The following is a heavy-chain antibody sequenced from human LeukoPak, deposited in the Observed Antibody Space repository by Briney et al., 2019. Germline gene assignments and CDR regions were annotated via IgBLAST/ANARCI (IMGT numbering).Heavy chain of an antibody. CDR3: ASGSPGHYDSSGPFDY. CDR2: ISSSGSTI. Sequence: PGGSLRLSCAASGFTFSDYYMSWIRQAPGKGLEWVSYISSSGSTIYYADSVKGRFTISRDNVKNSLYLQMNSLRAEDTAVYYCASGSPGHYDSSGPFDYWGQGTLVTVSS. V-gene: IGHV3-11*01. D-gene: IGHD3-22*01. CDR1: GFTFSDYY. J-gene: IGHJ4*02.